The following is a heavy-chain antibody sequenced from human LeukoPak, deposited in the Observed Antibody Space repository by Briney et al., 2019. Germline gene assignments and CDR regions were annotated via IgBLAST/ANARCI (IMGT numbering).Heavy chain of an antibody. V-gene: IGHV1-2*02. Sequence: GASVKVSCKASGYTFTSYYMHWVRQAPGQGLEWMGWINPNSGGTNYAQKFQGRVTMTRDTSISTAYMELSRLRSDDTAVYYCARVSYSSSSSWFDPWGQGTLVTVSS. CDR1: GYTFTSYY. J-gene: IGHJ5*02. CDR2: INPNSGGT. CDR3: ARVSYSSSSSWFDP. D-gene: IGHD6-6*01.